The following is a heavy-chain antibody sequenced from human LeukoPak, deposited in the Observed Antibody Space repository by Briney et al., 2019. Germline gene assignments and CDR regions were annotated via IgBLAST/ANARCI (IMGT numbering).Heavy chain of an antibody. J-gene: IGHJ4*02. D-gene: IGHD2-15*01. CDR3: AKGGYCSGGSCYLDY. V-gene: IGHV3-9*03. CDR2: LSRNCGSI. Sequence: PGRSLRLSCAASGFTFDVYAMHGVRQAPGKGLEGVLGLSRNCGSIGYAVSVKGRFTISRDNAKNSLYLQMNSLRAEDMALYYCAKGGYCSGGSCYLDYWGQGTLVTVSS. CDR1: GFTFDVYA.